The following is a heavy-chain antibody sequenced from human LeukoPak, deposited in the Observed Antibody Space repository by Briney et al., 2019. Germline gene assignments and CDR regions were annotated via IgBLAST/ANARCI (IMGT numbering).Heavy chain of an antibody. Sequence: GGPLSLSCSASKFILRHYYINWLRRAPGKGRECVSYNSTRGSSIYYGDSVKGRFSVSRDNANNSVFVQMDPLRVEDSAVYSCTTDPEYSDTWGQGTLVTVSP. J-gene: IGHJ5*02. V-gene: IGHV3-11*01. CDR2: NSTRGSSI. CDR3: TTDPEYSDT. CDR1: KFILRHYY. D-gene: IGHD4-11*01.